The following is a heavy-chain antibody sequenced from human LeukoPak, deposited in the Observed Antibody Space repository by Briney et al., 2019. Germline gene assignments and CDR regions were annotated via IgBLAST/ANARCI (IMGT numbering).Heavy chain of an antibody. CDR3: ARDGGIAARPDGYFDY. Sequence: GGSLRLSCAASGFTFSSCAMHWVRQAPGKGLEWVAVISYDGSNKYYADSVKGRFTISRDNSKNTLYLQMNSLRAEDTAVYYCARDGGIAARPDGYFDYWGQGTLVTVSS. J-gene: IGHJ4*02. V-gene: IGHV3-30-3*01. CDR1: GFTFSSCA. CDR2: ISYDGSNK. D-gene: IGHD6-6*01.